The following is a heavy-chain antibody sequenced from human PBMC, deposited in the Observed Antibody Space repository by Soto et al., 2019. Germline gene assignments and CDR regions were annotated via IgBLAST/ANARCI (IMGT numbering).Heavy chain of an antibody. Sequence: SETLSLTCTVSGGSISSGVYYWSWIRQPPGKGLEWIGYIYYSGSSYYNPSLKSRVTIFVDTSKNQFSLKLSSVTAADTAVYHCARLDNTCRFQSFDYCGQRILVTVSS. D-gene: IGHD1-1*01. CDR3: ARLDNTCRFQSFDY. CDR1: GGSISSGVYY. J-gene: IGHJ4*02. CDR2: IYYSGSS. V-gene: IGHV4-30-4*01.